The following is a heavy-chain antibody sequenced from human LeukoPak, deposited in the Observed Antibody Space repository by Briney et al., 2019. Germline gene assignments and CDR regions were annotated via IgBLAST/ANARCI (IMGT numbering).Heavy chain of an antibody. CDR1: GGSISSSNW. CDR3: ARVGESGYDGLDY. J-gene: IGHJ4*02. D-gene: IGHD5-12*01. V-gene: IGHV4-4*02. Sequence: SGTLSLTCAVSGGSISSSNWWSWVRQPPGKGLEWIGEIYHSGSTNYNPSLKSRVTISVDKSKNQFSLKLSSVTAADTAVYYCARVGESGYDGLDYWGQGTLVTVSS. CDR2: IYHSGST.